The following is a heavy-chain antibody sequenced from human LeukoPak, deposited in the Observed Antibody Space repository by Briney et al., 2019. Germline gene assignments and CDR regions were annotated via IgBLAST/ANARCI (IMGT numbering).Heavy chain of an antibody. V-gene: IGHV4-59*01. CDR1: SVSISSSY. Sequence: SETLSLTCAVSSVSISSSYWSWIRQPPGKGLEWIGYVSYRGTTKYNPSLKSRVTISLDTSKNQVSLNLSSVTAADTAVYYCARDPGSCSGGSCSFYWYFDLWGRGTLVTVSS. CDR2: VSYRGTT. D-gene: IGHD2-15*01. J-gene: IGHJ2*01. CDR3: ARDPGSCSGGSCSFYWYFDL.